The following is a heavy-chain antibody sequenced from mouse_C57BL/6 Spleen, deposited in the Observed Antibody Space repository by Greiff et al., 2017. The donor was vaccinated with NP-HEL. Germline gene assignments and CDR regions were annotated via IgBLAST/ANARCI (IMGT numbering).Heavy chain of an antibody. CDR1: GYTFTDYY. V-gene: IGHV1-19*01. Sequence: DVQLVESGPVLVKPGASVKMSCKASGYTFTDYYMNWVKQSHGKSLEWIGVINPYNGGTSYNQKFKGKATLTVDKSSSTAYMELNSLTSEDSAVYYCARIDYDEGYYAMDYWGQGTSVTVSS. J-gene: IGHJ4*01. D-gene: IGHD2-4*01. CDR2: INPYNGGT. CDR3: ARIDYDEGYYAMDY.